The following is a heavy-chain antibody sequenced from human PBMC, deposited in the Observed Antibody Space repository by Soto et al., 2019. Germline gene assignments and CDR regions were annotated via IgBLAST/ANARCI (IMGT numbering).Heavy chain of an antibody. CDR2: IDPSDSYT. CDR3: ARVFTGLDV. J-gene: IGHJ6*02. V-gene: IGHV5-10-1*01. Sequence: RAALKISCKGPGYSLIDYWISWVRQMPGKGLEWMGRIDPSDSYTDYSPSFQGHVTISADKSISTAYLQWSSLKASDTAMYYCARVFTGLDVWGQGTMVTVSS. CDR1: GYSLIDYW.